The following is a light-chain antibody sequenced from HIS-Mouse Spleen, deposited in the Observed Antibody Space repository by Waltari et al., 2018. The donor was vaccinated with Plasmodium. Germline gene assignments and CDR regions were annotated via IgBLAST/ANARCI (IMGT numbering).Light chain of an antibody. V-gene: IGLV2-11*01. J-gene: IGLJ1*01. CDR3: CSYAGSYTYV. CDR2: DVS. Sequence: QSALTQPRSVSGSPGQSVTISCTGTSSDVGGYNYVSWSQQHPGKAPKLMIYDVSKRPSGVPDRFSGSKSGNTASLTISGLQAEDDADYYCCSYAGSYTYVFGTGTKVTVL. CDR1: SSDVGGYNY.